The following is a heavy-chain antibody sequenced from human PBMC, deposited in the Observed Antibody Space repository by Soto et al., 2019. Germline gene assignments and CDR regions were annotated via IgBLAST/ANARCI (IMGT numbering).Heavy chain of an antibody. CDR3: ARDRGDFDCSGRKQLPPYYLDY. CDR2: ISSSSSYI. V-gene: IGHV3-21*01. Sequence: GGSLRPSCAAPGFTFSSYSMNWVRQAPGKGLEWVPSISSSSSYIYYADSVKGRFTISRDNAKNSLYLQMNSLRAEDTAVYYCARDRGDFDCSGRKQLPPYYLDYWGQGTLVTVSS. CDR1: GFTFSSYS. J-gene: IGHJ4*02. D-gene: IGHD3-22*01.